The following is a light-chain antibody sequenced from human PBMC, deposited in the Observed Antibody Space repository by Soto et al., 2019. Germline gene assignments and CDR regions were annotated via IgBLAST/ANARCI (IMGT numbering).Light chain of an antibody. Sequence: VMTQSPATLSVSPGERATLSCRASQSVSSNLAWYQQKPGQAPRLLIYGASTRATGIPARFSGSGSGTEFTLTISSLQSEDFAVYYCQQRTTGTFGGGTKV. J-gene: IGKJ4*01. V-gene: IGKV3-15*01. CDR3: QQRTTGT. CDR2: GAS. CDR1: QSVSSN.